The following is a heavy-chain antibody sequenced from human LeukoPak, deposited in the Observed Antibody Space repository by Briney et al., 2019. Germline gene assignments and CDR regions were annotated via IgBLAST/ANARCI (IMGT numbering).Heavy chain of an antibody. CDR3: ARLFPPITIFGVPDY. V-gene: IGHV5-51*01. D-gene: IGHD3-3*01. Sequence: GESLKISCKGSGYSFTSYWIGWVRQMPGKGLEWMGIIYPGDSDTRYSPSFQGQVTISADKSISTAYLQWSSLKASDTAMYYCARLFPPITIFGVPDYWGQGTLVTVSS. CDR1: GYSFTSYW. J-gene: IGHJ4*02. CDR2: IYPGDSDT.